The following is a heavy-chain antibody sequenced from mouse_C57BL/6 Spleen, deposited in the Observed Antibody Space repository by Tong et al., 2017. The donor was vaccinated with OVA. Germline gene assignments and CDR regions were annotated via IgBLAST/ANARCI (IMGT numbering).Heavy chain of an antibody. CDR2: ISSGGSYT. Sequence: EVQLQESGGDLVKPGGSLKLSCAASGFTFSSYGMSWVRQTPDKRLEWVATISSGGSYTYYPDSVKGRFTISRDNAKNTLYLQMSSLKSEDTAMYYCARGDGNYVDYAMDYWGQGTSVTVSS. CDR1: GFTFSSYG. CDR3: ARGDGNYVDYAMDY. J-gene: IGHJ4*01. D-gene: IGHD2-1*01. V-gene: IGHV5-6*01.